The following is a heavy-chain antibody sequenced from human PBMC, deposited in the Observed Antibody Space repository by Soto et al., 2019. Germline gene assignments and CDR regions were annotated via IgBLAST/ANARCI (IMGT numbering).Heavy chain of an antibody. Sequence: ASVKVSCKASGYTFTGYYMHWVRQAPGQGLEWMGWINPNSGGTNYAQKFQGWVTMTRDTSISTAYMELSRLRSDDTAVYYCASSSDYYYYMDVWGKGTTVTVSS. CDR3: ASSSDYYYYMDV. CDR2: INPNSGGT. CDR1: GYTFTGYY. J-gene: IGHJ6*03. V-gene: IGHV1-2*04.